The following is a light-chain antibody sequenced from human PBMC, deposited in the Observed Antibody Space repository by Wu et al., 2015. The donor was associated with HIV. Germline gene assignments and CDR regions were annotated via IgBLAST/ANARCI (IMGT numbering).Light chain of an antibody. V-gene: IGKV3-11*01. CDR2: DAS. CDR3: QQRSNWPPELT. Sequence: EIVLTQSPATLSLSPGEGATLSCRASQSVSTYLAWFQQKPGQAPRLLIYDASNRAAGVPARFTGSGSGTDFTLTISSLEPEDFAIYYCQQRSNWPPELTFGGRDRRWSSN. CDR1: QSVSTY. J-gene: IGKJ4*01.